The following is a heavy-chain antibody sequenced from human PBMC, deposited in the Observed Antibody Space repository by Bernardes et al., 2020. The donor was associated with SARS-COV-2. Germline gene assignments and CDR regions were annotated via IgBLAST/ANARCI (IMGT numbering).Heavy chain of an antibody. V-gene: IGHV4-59*08. D-gene: IGHD3-3*01. CDR1: GGSISSYY. CDR2: IYYSGST. Sequence: TLYLTCTFSGGSISSYYWSWIRQPPGKGLEWIGYIYYSGSTNYNPSLKSRVTISVDTSKNQFSLKLSSVTAADTAVYYCARSRTIRFLEWLTYFDYWGQGTLVTVSS. J-gene: IGHJ4*02. CDR3: ARSRTIRFLEWLTYFDY.